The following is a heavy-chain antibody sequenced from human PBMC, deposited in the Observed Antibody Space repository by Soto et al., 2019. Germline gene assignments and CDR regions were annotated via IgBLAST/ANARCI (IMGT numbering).Heavy chain of an antibody. D-gene: IGHD3-10*02. Sequence: GASVKVSCKASGYTFTSYDISWVRQATGQGLEWMGWMNPNSGNTGYAQKFQGRVTMTRNTSISTAYMELSSLRSEDTAVYYCARLSSKYYVYYYYYMDVWGKGTTVTVSS. CDR2: MNPNSGNT. CDR3: ARLSSKYYVYYYYYMDV. CDR1: GYTFTSYD. J-gene: IGHJ6*03. V-gene: IGHV1-8*01.